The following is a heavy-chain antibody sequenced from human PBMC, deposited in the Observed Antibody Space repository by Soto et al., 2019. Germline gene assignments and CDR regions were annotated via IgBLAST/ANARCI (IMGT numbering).Heavy chain of an antibody. CDR3: ARDRGSGYDYVTWLLDP. J-gene: IGHJ5*02. Sequence: SVKGRFTISRDNAGKSLYLEMDSLRAEDTAVYYCARDRGSGYDYVTWLLDPWGQGTLVTVSS. D-gene: IGHD5-12*01. V-gene: IGHV3-21*01.